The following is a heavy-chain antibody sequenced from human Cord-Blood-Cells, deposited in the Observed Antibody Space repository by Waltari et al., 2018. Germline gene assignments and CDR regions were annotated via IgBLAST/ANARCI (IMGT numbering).Heavy chain of an antibody. D-gene: IGHD6-13*01. CDR1: GGSFSGYY. CDR3: AISGPGYSSSWPYYFDY. V-gene: IGHV4-34*01. Sequence: QVQLQQWGAGLLKPSETLSLTCAVYGGSFSGYYWSWIRQPPGKGLEWIGEINHSGSTNYNPSLKSRVTISVDTSKNQFSLKLSSVTAADTAVYYCAISGPGYSSSWPYYFDYWGQGTLVTVSS. CDR2: INHSGST. J-gene: IGHJ4*02.